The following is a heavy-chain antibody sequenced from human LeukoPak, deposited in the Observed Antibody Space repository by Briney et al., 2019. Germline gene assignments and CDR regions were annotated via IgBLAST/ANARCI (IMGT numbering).Heavy chain of an antibody. J-gene: IGHJ5*02. Sequence: GGSLRLSCAASGFTFSSYAMHWVRQAPGKGLEWVAVISYDGSNKYYADSVRGRFTISRDNSKNTLYLQMNSLRAEDAAVYYCARDRKIAAARRGSWFDPWGQGTLVSVSS. D-gene: IGHD6-13*01. CDR2: ISYDGSNK. CDR3: ARDRKIAAARRGSWFDP. V-gene: IGHV3-30-3*01. CDR1: GFTFSSYA.